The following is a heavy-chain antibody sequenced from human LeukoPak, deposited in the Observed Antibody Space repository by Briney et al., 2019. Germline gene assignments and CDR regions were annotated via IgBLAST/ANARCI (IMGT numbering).Heavy chain of an antibody. CDR3: ARDRVGPHYFDY. CDR1: GGSISSGGYY. D-gene: IGHD1-26*01. Sequence: SQTLSLTCTVSGGSISSGGYYWSWIRQHPGKGLEWIGYIYYSGSTYYNPSLKSRVTISVDTSKNQFSLKLSSVTAADTAVYYCARDRVGPHYFDYWGQGTLVTVSS. J-gene: IGHJ4*02. V-gene: IGHV4-31*03. CDR2: IYYSGST.